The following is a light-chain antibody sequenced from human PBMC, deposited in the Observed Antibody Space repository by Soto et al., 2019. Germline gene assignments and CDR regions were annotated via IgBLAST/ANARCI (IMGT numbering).Light chain of an antibody. CDR1: QDIGGR. V-gene: IGKV1-12*01. CDR3: LQVYSVPRA. Sequence: DIQMTQSPSSVSASVGDRITITCRASQDIGGRLAWFQQKPGKAPQYLIQAASILQSGVPPRFSGSGSETEFILTSNILQAEDFASYFCLQVYSVPRAFGLVTKVDIK. CDR2: AAS. J-gene: IGKJ1*01.